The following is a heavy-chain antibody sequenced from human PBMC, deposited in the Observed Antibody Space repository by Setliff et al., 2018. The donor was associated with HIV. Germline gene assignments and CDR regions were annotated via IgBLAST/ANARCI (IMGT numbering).Heavy chain of an antibody. CDR2: LYYSGSI. Sequence: SETLSLTCNVSAASVGTGAYYWSWIRQSSGKGLEWLGYLYYSGSIDYNPSLKTRVSISIDMSKNQFSLKMSSVTAADTAVYFCARGLRTSLVFFDSWGQGILVTVSS. D-gene: IGHD2-8*01. CDR3: ARGLRTSLVFFDS. V-gene: IGHV4-61*08. J-gene: IGHJ4*02. CDR1: AASVGTGAYY.